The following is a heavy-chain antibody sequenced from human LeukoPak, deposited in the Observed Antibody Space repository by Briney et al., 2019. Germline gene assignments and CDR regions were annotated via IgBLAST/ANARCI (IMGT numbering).Heavy chain of an antibody. D-gene: IGHD1-20*01. CDR3: ARAAVAYNWKKRWFDP. V-gene: IGHV4-4*02. CDR2: IYHSGST. Sequence: PSETLSLTCAVSGGSIISTNWWSWVRQPPGKGLEWIGEIYHSGSTNYNPSLKSRVTISVDTSKNQFSLKLSSVTAADTAVYYCARAAVAYNWKKRWFDPWGQGTLVTVSS. J-gene: IGHJ5*02. CDR1: GGSIISTNW.